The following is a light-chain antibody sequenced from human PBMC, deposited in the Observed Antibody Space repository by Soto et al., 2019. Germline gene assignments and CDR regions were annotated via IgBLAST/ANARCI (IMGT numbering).Light chain of an antibody. J-gene: IGKJ4*01. V-gene: IGKV1-5*03. CDR3: QQYDSSPFT. CDR2: KAS. Sequence: DIQMTQSPSTLSASVGDRVTITCRASQSINNWLAWYQQKPGKAPKLLISKASNLKSGVPSRFSGTGSGTEFTLTISSLQPDDVASYYCQQYDSSPFTFGGGTKVEI. CDR1: QSINNW.